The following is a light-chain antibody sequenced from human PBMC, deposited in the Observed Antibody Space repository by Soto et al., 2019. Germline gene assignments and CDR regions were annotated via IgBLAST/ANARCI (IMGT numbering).Light chain of an antibody. CDR1: SSNIGAGYD. CDR2: GYT. V-gene: IGLV1-40*01. CDR3: QSYDNSFSGSV. J-gene: IGLJ2*01. Sequence: QSVLTQPPSVSGAPGQRVTISCTGSSSNIGAGYDVHWYQQLPGTAPKLLIYGYTYRPSGVPDRFSGSKSGTSASLAITGPQAEVEADYYCQSYDNSFSGSVFGGGTKLTVL.